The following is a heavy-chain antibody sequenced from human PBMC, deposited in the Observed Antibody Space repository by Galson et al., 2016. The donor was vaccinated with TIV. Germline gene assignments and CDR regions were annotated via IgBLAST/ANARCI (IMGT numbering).Heavy chain of an antibody. J-gene: IGHJ6*02. D-gene: IGHD4-17*01. Sequence: SVKVSCKASGGSLSTYTISWVRQAPGQGLEWMGRIILVVGLANYAQKFQGRLTITADTSTTTAYMELSSLRSEDTAVYYCARGSGDTYYYYFGMDVWGQGTTVTVSS. V-gene: IGHV1-69*02. CDR1: GGSLSTYT. CDR3: ARGSGDTYYYYFGMDV. CDR2: IILVVGLA.